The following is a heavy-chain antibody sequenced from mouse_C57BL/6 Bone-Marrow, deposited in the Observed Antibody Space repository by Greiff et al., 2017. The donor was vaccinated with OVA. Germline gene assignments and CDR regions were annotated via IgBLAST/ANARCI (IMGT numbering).Heavy chain of an antibody. Sequence: EVLLVESGGDLVKPGGSLKLSCAASGFTFSSYGMSWVRQTPDQRLEWVATISSGGGYTYYPDSVKGRFTISRDNAKNTRYLQMSRLKSEDTAIYYCARHKLGPGDYWGQGTTLTVSS. D-gene: IGHD4-1*01. J-gene: IGHJ2*01. CDR2: ISSGGGYT. CDR1: GFTFSSYG. V-gene: IGHV5-6*01. CDR3: ARHKLGPGDY.